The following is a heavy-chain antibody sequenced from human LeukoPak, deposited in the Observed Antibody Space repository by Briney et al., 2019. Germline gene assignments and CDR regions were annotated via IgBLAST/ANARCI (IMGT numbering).Heavy chain of an antibody. CDR1: GFTFSDYY. Sequence: GGSLRLSCAASGFTFSDYYMCWIRQAPGKGLEWVSYISSSGSTIYYADSVKGRFTISRDNAKNSLYLQMNSLRAEDTAVYYCARDAYCGGDCYSGYFDYWGQGTLVTVSS. V-gene: IGHV3-11*01. CDR2: ISSSGSTI. J-gene: IGHJ4*02. D-gene: IGHD2-21*02. CDR3: ARDAYCGGDCYSGYFDY.